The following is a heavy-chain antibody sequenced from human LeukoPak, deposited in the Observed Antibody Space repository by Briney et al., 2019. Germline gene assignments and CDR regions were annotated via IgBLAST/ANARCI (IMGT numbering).Heavy chain of an antibody. D-gene: IGHD6-19*01. CDR2: ISGSGGST. CDR1: GFIFSSYW. CDR3: AKEVVAVAGTLPYFDY. Sequence: GGSLRLSCAASGFIFSSYWMSWVRQAPGKGLEWVSAISGSGGSTYYADSVKGRFTISRDNSKNTLYLQMNSLRAEDTAVYYCAKEVVAVAGTLPYFDYWGQGTLVTVSS. J-gene: IGHJ4*02. V-gene: IGHV3-23*01.